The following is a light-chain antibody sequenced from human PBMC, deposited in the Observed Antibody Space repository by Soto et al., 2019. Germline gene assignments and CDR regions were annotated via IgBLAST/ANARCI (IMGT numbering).Light chain of an antibody. V-gene: IGKV1-9*01. CDR3: QQLSSYPLT. J-gene: IGKJ4*01. Sequence: IKLTQSPSSLSSSVGDRVAITCRASQGISTYLAWYQEKPGRAPKLLIYAASTLQSGVPSRFSGSGSGTDFTLTISSLQREDFATYYCQQLSSYPLTFGGGTKVDI. CDR1: QGISTY. CDR2: AAS.